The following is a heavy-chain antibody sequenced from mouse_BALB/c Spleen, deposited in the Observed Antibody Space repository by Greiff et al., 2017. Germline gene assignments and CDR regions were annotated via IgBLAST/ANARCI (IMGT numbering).Heavy chain of an antibody. V-gene: IGHV5-17*02. CDR2: ISSGSSTI. CDR3: ARGDFPLLRNYAMDY. D-gene: IGHD1-2*01. J-gene: IGHJ4*01. CDR1: GFTFSSFG. Sequence: EVHLVESGGGLVQPGGSRKLSCAASGFTFSSFGMHWVRQAPEKGLEWVAYISSGSSTIYYADTVKGRFTISRDNPKNTLFLQMTSLRSEDTAMYYCARGDFPLLRNYAMDYWGQGTSVTVSS.